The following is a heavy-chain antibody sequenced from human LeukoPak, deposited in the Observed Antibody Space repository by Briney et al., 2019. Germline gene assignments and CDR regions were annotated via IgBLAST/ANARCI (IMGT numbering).Heavy chain of an antibody. V-gene: IGHV3-11*06. CDR1: GFTFSNYY. D-gene: IGHD1-26*01. J-gene: IGHJ4*02. CDR2: ISSSSSYT. CDR3: ARGGYSGTYYFDY. Sequence: PGGSLRLSCAASGFTFSNYYMSWIRQAPGKGLEWVSYISSSSSYTNYADSVKGRFTISRDNAKNTLYLQMNSLTAEDTAVYYCARGGYSGTYYFDYWGQGTLVTVSS.